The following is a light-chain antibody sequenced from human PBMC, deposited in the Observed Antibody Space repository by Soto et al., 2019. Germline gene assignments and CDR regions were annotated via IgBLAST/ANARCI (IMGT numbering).Light chain of an antibody. CDR3: QQYNAYSQA. CDR1: ASVSSW. Sequence: DIQMTQSPSTLSASVGDRVTITCRASASVSSWLAWYQQKPGRTPKLLIYQAPTLETGVPSRFSGSGSGTEFTLTISSLQPDDFASYYGQQYNAYSQAFGQGTKVEIK. V-gene: IGKV1-5*03. J-gene: IGKJ1*01. CDR2: QAP.